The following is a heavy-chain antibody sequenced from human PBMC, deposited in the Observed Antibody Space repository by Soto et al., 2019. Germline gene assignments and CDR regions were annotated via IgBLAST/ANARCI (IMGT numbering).Heavy chain of an antibody. CDR2: INHTGST. V-gene: IGHV4-39*07. J-gene: IGHJ4*02. Sequence: NPSETLSLTCTVSGGSISGTSFYWGWIRQPPGKGLEWIGNINHTGSTYYNPSLKSRVTISVDTTKNQFSLKLSSVTAADTAVYYCARRATIAARRGYYFDYWGQGTLVTVSS. CDR3: ARRATIAARRGYYFDY. CDR1: GGSISGTSFY. D-gene: IGHD6-6*01.